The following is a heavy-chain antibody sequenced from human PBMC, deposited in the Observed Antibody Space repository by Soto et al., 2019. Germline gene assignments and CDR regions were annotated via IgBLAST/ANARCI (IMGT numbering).Heavy chain of an antibody. CDR1: GGTFSSYA. D-gene: IGHD5-12*01. J-gene: IGHJ6*02. CDR3: ARVVEVATISYYYYGMDV. Sequence: SVKVSCKASGGTFSSYAISWVRQAPGQGLEWMGGIIPIFGTANYAQKFQGRVTITADESTSTAYMELSSLRSEDTAVYYCARVVEVATISYYYYGMDVWGQGTTVTVSS. V-gene: IGHV1-69*13. CDR2: IIPIFGTA.